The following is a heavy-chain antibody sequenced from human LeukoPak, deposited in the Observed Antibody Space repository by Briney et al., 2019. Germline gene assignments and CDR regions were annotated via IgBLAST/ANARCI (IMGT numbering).Heavy chain of an antibody. J-gene: IGHJ4*02. CDR2: ISGSGGST. V-gene: IGHV3-23*01. CDR1: GFTFSSYA. CDR3: AKDPWVVPAASSY. Sequence: PGGSLRLSCAASGFTFSSYAMSWVRQAPGKGLEWVSAISGSGGSTYYADSVKGRFTISRDNYKNTLYLQMNSLRAEDTAVYYCAKDPWVVPAASSYWGQGTLVTVSS. D-gene: IGHD2-2*01.